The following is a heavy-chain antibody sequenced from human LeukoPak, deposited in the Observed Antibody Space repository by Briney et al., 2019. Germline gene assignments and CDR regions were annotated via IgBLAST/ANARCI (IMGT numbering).Heavy chain of an antibody. V-gene: IGHV1-2*02. CDR2: ISPNSGAT. J-gene: IGHJ4*02. CDR1: GYTFTAYY. D-gene: IGHD3-10*01. Sequence: ASVKVSCKASGYTFTAYYMHWVRQAPGQGLEWMGWISPNSGATNYVQKFQGRVTTTRDTSISTVYMELSTLRSDDTAVYYCARGGVYSYGFAYWGQGTLVTVSS. CDR3: ARGGVYSYGFAY.